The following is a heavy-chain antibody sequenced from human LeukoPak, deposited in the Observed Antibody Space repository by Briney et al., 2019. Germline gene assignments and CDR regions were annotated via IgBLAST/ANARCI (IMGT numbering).Heavy chain of an antibody. Sequence: GGSLRLSCAASGFTFSSYSMTWVRQAPGKGLEWVSVIYSGGSTYYADSVKGRFTISRDNSKNTLYLQMNSLRAEDTAVYYCASPHCSGGSCYEGPYYGMDVWGQGTTVTVSS. CDR3: ASPHCSGGSCYEGPYYGMDV. V-gene: IGHV3-53*01. D-gene: IGHD2-15*01. CDR2: IYSGGST. J-gene: IGHJ6*02. CDR1: GFTFSSYS.